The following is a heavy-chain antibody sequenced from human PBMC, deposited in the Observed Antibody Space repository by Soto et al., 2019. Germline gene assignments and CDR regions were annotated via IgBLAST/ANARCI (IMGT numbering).Heavy chain of an antibody. CDR1: GGSISSSSYY. J-gene: IGHJ3*02. CDR2: IYYSGGT. D-gene: IGHD6-13*01. V-gene: IGHV4-39*01. Sequence: QLQLQESGPGLVKPSETLSLTCTVSGGSISSSSYYWGWIRQPPGKGLEWIGGIYYSGGTYYNPSLKSRVTISVDTSKNQFSLKLSSVTAADTAVYYCARTKGIAAGYAFDIWGQGTMVTVSS. CDR3: ARTKGIAAGYAFDI.